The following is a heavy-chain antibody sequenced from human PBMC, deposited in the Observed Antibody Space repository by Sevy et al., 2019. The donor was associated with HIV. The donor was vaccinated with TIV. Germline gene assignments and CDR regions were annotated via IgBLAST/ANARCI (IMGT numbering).Heavy chain of an antibody. CDR3: ARRNSCSGGICDFDD. Sequence: WETLSLTCAVYGGSFSGYYWSWIRQPPGKELEWIGEIYHSGSTNYNPSLKSRVTISVDTSKNQFSLKLSSVTAADTAVYYCARRNSCSGGICDFDDWGQGTLVTVSS. CDR2: IYHSGST. J-gene: IGHJ4*02. D-gene: IGHD2-15*01. CDR1: GGSFSGYY. V-gene: IGHV4-34*01.